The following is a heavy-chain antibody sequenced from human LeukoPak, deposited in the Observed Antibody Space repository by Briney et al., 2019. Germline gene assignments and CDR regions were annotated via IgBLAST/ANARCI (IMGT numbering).Heavy chain of an antibody. V-gene: IGHV4-38-2*01. CDR1: GYSISSGFY. Sequence: SETLSLTCAVSGYSISSGFYWGWIRRPSGKGLEWIGSISHSGSPYYNPSLKSRVIISVDTSENQFSLRLSSVTAADTAVYYCARHWGYSEFDYWGQGTLVTVSS. CDR2: ISHSGSP. D-gene: IGHD5-24*01. J-gene: IGHJ4*02. CDR3: ARHWGYSEFDY.